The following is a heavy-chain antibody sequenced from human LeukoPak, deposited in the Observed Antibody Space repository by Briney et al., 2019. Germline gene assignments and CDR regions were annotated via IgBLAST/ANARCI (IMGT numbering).Heavy chain of an antibody. Sequence: NPSETLSLTCTVSGHSISSSYWSWIRQPAGKGLECIGRMYSSGTIKYNPSLKSRVTMSVDTSKNQFSLKLNSVTATDTAVYYCARHPFSTSSIDYWGQGTLVTVSS. CDR2: MYSSGTI. V-gene: IGHV4-4*07. CDR3: ARHPFSTSSIDY. J-gene: IGHJ4*02. D-gene: IGHD6-6*01. CDR1: GHSISSSY.